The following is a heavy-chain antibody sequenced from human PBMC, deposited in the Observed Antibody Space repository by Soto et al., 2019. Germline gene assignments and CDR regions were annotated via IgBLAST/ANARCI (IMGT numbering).Heavy chain of an antibody. CDR1: GYTFTSYA. CDR3: ARGGRSWYYYYGMDV. D-gene: IGHD6-13*01. CDR2: INAGNGNT. V-gene: IGHV1-3*01. J-gene: IGHJ6*02. Sequence: ASVKVSCKASGYTFTSYAMHWVRQAPGQRLEWMGWINAGNGNTKYSQKFQGRVTITRDTSASTAYMELSSLRSEDTAVYYCARGGRSWYYYYGMDVWGQGTTVTVSS.